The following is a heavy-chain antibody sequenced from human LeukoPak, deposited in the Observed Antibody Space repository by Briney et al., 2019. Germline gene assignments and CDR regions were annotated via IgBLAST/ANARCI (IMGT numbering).Heavy chain of an antibody. CDR1: GFTFSDYY. CDR3: ARGGIAAAGTYGMDV. CDR2: ISSSSSYT. V-gene: IGHV3-11*06. J-gene: IGHJ6*04. D-gene: IGHD6-13*01. Sequence: GGSLRLSCAASGFTFSDYYMSWIRQAPGKGLEWVSYISSSSSYTNYADSVKGRFTISRDNAKNSLYLQMNSLRAEDTAVYYCARGGIAAAGTYGMDVWGKGTTATVSS.